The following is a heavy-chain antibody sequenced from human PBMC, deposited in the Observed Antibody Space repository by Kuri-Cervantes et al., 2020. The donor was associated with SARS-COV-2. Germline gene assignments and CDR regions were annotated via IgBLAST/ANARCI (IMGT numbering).Heavy chain of an antibody. J-gene: IGHJ4*02. D-gene: IGHD3-10*01. CDR1: GGSITSHY. CDR3: ARESGSGNFDY. CDR2: IYTSGST. Sequence: SETLSLTCTVSGGSITSHYWSWIRQPAGKGLEWIGYIYTSGSTNYNPSLKSRVTISVDTSKNQFSLKLSSVTAADTAVYYCARESGSGNFDYWGQGTLVTVSS. V-gene: IGHV4-4*09.